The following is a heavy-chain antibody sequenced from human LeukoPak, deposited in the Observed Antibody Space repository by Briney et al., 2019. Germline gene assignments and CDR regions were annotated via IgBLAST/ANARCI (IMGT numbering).Heavy chain of an antibody. V-gene: IGHV3-7*01. CDR2: VNLDGSEK. D-gene: IGHD2-8*01. CDR1: GFTFTSYW. CDR3: ARDATYCTNGVCYTRFDY. Sequence: GGSLRLSCAASGFTFTSYWMSWVRQAPGKGLEGVARVNLDGSEKYYVDSVKGRFTISRYNAKTSLYLEMNGLRAEDTAVYYCARDATYCTNGVCYTRFDYWGQGTLVTVSS. J-gene: IGHJ4*02.